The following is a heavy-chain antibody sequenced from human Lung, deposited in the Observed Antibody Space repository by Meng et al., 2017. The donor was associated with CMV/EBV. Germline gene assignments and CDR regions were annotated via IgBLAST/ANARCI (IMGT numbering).Heavy chain of an antibody. Sequence: GGSLRLXCIASGFTFSNSYMSWIRQPPGKGLEWVAKIKYDGSEKAYVGSVKGRFTISRDNTKNSLYLKMNSLTAEDTAVYYCARDPHFGALDYWGQGTVVTVSS. D-gene: IGHD3-10*01. J-gene: IGHJ4*02. CDR3: ARDPHFGALDY. CDR1: GFTFSNSY. CDR2: IKYDGSEK. V-gene: IGHV3-7*01.